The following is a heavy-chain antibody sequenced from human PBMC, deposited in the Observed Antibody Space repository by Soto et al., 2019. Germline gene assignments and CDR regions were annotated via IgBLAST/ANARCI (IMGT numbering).Heavy chain of an antibody. J-gene: IGHJ6*03. CDR3: AKGREGDYWYYYYYMDV. D-gene: IGHD4-17*01. V-gene: IGHV3-23*01. Sequence: EVQLLESGGGLVQPGGSLRLSCAASGFTFSSYAMSWVRQAPGKGLEWVSAISGSGGSTYYADSVKGRFTISRDNSKNTLYLQMNSLRAEDTAVYYCAKGREGDYWYYYYYMDVWGKGTTVTVSS. CDR1: GFTFSSYA. CDR2: ISGSGGST.